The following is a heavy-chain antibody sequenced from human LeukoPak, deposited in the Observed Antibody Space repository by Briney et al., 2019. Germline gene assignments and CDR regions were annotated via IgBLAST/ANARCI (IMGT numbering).Heavy chain of an antibody. J-gene: IGHJ4*02. Sequence: SETLSLTCTVSGGSISTGDYYWSWIRQPPGKGLEYIGYIYYSGSTYYNPSLKSRITISVDTSKNQFSLKLSSVTAADTAVYYCALLITDTYSSSWFNFDYWGQGTLVTVSS. V-gene: IGHV4-30-4*01. D-gene: IGHD6-13*01. CDR2: IYYSGST. CDR1: GGSISTGDYY. CDR3: ALLITDTYSSSWFNFDY.